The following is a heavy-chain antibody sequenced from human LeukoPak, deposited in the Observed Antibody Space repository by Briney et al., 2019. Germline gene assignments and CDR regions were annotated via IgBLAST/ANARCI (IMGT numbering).Heavy chain of an antibody. V-gene: IGHV3-7*01. D-gene: IGHD3-10*01. CDR3: ARDRGPYGSGTYGIEGFDY. CDR1: GLTFSSYW. Sequence: PGGSLRLSCAASGLTFSSYWMTWVRQAPGKGLEWVATIKYDGSETYYVDSVRGRFTISRDNAKTSLYLQMNSLRDEDTAVYYCARDRGPYGSGTYGIEGFDYWGQGTLVTVSS. J-gene: IGHJ4*02. CDR2: IKYDGSET.